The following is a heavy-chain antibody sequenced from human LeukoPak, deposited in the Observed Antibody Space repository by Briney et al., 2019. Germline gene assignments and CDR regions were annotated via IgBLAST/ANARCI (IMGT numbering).Heavy chain of an antibody. J-gene: IGHJ4*02. Sequence: GGSLSLSCAASGLTFISYAMSWGRQAPGKGLEWVSAIIGSGGSTYYADSVKGPFTISRDNSKNTLYLQMNSGRAEDTAVYYCAKNGGAYCSGGTCYVDYWGQGTLVTVSS. V-gene: IGHV3-23*01. CDR2: IIGSGGST. CDR1: GLTFISYA. D-gene: IGHD2-15*01. CDR3: AKNGGAYCSGGTCYVDY.